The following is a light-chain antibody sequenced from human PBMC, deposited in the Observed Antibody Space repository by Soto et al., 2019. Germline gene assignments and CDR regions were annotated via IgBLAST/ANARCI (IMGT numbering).Light chain of an antibody. CDR1: QSVSSSY. V-gene: IGKV3-20*01. CDR3: QQYGSSPYT. J-gene: IGKJ2*01. Sequence: EIVLTQSPGTLSLSPGERATLSCRASQSVSSSYLAWYQQKPGQAPRLLIYGASSRATGIPDRFSGSGSGTDFALTLSRLEPEDFAVYFCQQYGSSPYTFGQGTKLELK. CDR2: GAS.